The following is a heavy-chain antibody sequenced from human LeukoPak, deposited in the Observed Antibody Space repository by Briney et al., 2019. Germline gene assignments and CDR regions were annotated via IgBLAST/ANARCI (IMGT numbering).Heavy chain of an antibody. CDR3: ARDLSIRTRAHFDY. J-gene: IGHJ4*02. V-gene: IGHV4-34*01. CDR2: INHSGST. CDR1: GGSFSGYY. Sequence: SETLSLTCAVYGGSFSGYYWSWIRQPPGKGLEWIGEINHSGSTNYNPSLKSRVTISVDTSKNQFSLKLSSVTAADTAVYYCARDLSIRTRAHFDYWGQGTLVTVSS. D-gene: IGHD2-2*01.